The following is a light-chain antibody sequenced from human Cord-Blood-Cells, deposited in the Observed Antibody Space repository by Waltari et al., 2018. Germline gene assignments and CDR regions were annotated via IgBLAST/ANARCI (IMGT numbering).Light chain of an antibody. J-gene: IGLJ2*01. V-gene: IGLV3-25*03. CDR1: ALPKQY. CDR3: QSADSSGTVV. CDR2: KDS. Sequence: SYELTQPPSVSVSPGQTASITCSGDALPKQYAYWYQQKPGQAPVLVIYKDSERPSGIPERFSGSSSVTTVTLTISGVQAEDEADYYCQSADSSGTVVFGGGTKLTVL.